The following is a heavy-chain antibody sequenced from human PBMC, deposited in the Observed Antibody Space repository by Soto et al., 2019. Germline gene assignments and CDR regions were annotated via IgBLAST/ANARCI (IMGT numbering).Heavy chain of an antibody. V-gene: IGHV3-30-3*01. Sequence: QVQLVESGGGVVQPGRSLRLSCAASGFMFSSYAMHWVRQAPGKGLEWVAVKTYDGSNKYYADSVKGRFTISSDTSKNTLYLQMNSLRAEDTAVYYCARAGGLLVDYWGQGTLVTVSS. CDR2: KTYDGSNK. CDR3: ARAGGLLVDY. J-gene: IGHJ4*02. CDR1: GFMFSSYA. D-gene: IGHD1-26*01.